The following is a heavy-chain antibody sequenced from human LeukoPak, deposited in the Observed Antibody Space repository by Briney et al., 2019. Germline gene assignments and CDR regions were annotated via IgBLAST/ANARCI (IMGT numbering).Heavy chain of an antibody. J-gene: IGHJ4*02. CDR1: GYTFTSYY. Sequence: ASVKVSFKASGYTFTSYYMHWVRQAPGQGLEWMEIINPSGGSTSYAQKFQGRVTMTRDTSTSTVYMELSSLRSEDTAVYYRASAPEYSSGWILFDYWGQGTLVTVSS. CDR2: INPSGGST. V-gene: IGHV1-46*01. D-gene: IGHD6-19*01. CDR3: ASAPEYSSGWILFDY.